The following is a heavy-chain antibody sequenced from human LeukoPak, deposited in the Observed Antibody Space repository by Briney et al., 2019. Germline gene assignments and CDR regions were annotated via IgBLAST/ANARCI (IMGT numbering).Heavy chain of an antibody. CDR1: GGSISIYS. J-gene: IGHJ5*02. Sequence: PSQTLSLTCTVSGGSISIYSWTWIRQPPGKGLEWIGFIYNSGSTNYNPSLKSRVTISLDTSKNQFSLELTSLTAADTAVYYCARSQLRSRFDPWGQGTLVTVSS. D-gene: IGHD3-3*01. CDR2: IYNSGST. CDR3: ARSQLRSRFDP. V-gene: IGHV4-59*01.